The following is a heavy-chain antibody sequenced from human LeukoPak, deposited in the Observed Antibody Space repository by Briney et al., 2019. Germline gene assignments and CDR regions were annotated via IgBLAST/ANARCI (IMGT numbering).Heavy chain of an antibody. CDR1: GFTFNYAW. D-gene: IGHD1-7*01. CDR3: TTDEDWNYARKDV. CDR2: TVSEIDGGTT. J-gene: IGHJ6*02. Sequence: PGGSLRLSCAASGFTFNYAWMSWVRQVPGKGLEWVGQTVSEIDGGTTDYAAPVKGRFTISRDDSKSTLYLQMNSLKIEDTAVYYCTTDEDWNYARKDVWGQGAKVIVSS. V-gene: IGHV3-15*04.